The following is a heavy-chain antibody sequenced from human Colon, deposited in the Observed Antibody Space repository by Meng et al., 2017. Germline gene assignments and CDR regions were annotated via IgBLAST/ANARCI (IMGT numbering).Heavy chain of an antibody. Sequence: GESLKISCKSSGYSFTTYWIAWVRQVPGKGLEWMGMIFPGDSATRFSPSVQGQATLSVDKSISTAYLQWSSLKASGTGIYYCARLSYYYDTSGYYNAWFAPWGQGNLVNVAS. J-gene: IGHJ5*02. CDR3: ARLSYYYDTSGYYNAWFAP. CDR1: GYSFTTYW. V-gene: IGHV5-51*01. CDR2: IFPGDSAT. D-gene: IGHD3-22*01.